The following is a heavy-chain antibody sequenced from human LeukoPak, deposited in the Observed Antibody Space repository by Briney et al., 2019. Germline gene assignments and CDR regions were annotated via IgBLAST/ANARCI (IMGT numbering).Heavy chain of an antibody. CDR3: AKAGSRLVYFDY. CDR2: ISGSGGST. CDR1: GFTFSSYA. Sequence: PGGSPRLSCAASGFTFSSYAMSWVRQAPGKGLEWVSAISGSGGSTYYADSVKGRFTISRDNSKNTLYLQMNSLRAEDTAVYYCAKAGSRLVYFDYWGQGTLVTVSS. V-gene: IGHV3-23*01. J-gene: IGHJ4*02. D-gene: IGHD3-16*01.